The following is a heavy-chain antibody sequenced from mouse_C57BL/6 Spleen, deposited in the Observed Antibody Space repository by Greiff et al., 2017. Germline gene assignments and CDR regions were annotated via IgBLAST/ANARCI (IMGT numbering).Heavy chain of an antibody. D-gene: IGHD2-3*01. J-gene: IGHJ4*01. Sequence: EVKLMESGGGLVQSGRSLRLSCATSGFTFSDFYMEWVRQAPGKGLEWIAASRNKANDYTTEYSASVKGLFIVSRDTSQSILYLQMNALRAEDTAIYYCARDAAMGAMDYWGQGTSVTVSS. V-gene: IGHV7-1*01. CDR3: ARDAAMGAMDY. CDR1: GFTFSDFY. CDR2: SRNKANDYTT.